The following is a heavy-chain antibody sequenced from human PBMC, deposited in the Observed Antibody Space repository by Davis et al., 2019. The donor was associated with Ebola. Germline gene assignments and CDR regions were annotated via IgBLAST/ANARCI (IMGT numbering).Heavy chain of an antibody. J-gene: IGHJ6*02. V-gene: IGHV1-46*01. CDR1: GYTFTGYY. Sequence: AASVKVSCKASGYTFTGYYMHWVRQAPGQGLEWMGIINPSGGSTNYAQKLQGRVTMTTDTSTSTAYMELRSLRSEDTAVYYCARNLSPYYYGMDVWGQGTTVTVSS. D-gene: IGHD3-16*02. CDR2: INPSGGST. CDR3: ARNLSPYYYGMDV.